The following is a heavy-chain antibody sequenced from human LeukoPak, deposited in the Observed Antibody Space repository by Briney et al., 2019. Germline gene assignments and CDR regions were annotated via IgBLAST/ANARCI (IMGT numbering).Heavy chain of an antibody. CDR1: GFTFSSYW. V-gene: IGHV3-74*01. CDR3: ARDRTDRNYYYYGMDV. Sequence: GGSLRLSCAASGFTFSSYWMHWVRQAPGKGLVWVSRIASDGSSTTYADSVKGRFTISRDNSKNTLYLQMNSLRAEDTAVYYCARDRTDRNYYYYGMDVWGQGTTVTVSS. CDR2: IASDGSST. J-gene: IGHJ6*02.